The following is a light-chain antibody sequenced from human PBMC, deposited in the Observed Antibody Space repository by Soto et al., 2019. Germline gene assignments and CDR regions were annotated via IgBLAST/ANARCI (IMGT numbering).Light chain of an antibody. CDR2: GAS. Sequence: EIVLTQSPGTLSLSPGERATLSCRASQSVSSNYLAWYQQKPGQAPRLLIYGASSRATGIPDRFSGSWSGTDFTLTISRLEPEDFAVYYCQQYGSSPRVTFGGGTKVEIK. CDR3: QQYGSSPRVT. J-gene: IGKJ4*01. V-gene: IGKV3-20*01. CDR1: QSVSSNY.